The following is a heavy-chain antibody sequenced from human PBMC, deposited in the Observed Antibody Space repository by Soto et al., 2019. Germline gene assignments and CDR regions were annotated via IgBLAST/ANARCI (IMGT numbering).Heavy chain of an antibody. CDR1: GGTFSSYT. CDR3: ARLALEGSSGWPPNFDY. Sequence: SVKVSCKASGGTFSSYTISWVRQAPGQGLEWMGRIIPILGIANYAQKFQGRVTITADKSTSTAYMELSSLRSEDTAVYYCARLALEGSSGWPPNFDYWGQGTLVTVSS. V-gene: IGHV1-69*02. J-gene: IGHJ4*02. CDR2: IIPILGIA. D-gene: IGHD6-19*01.